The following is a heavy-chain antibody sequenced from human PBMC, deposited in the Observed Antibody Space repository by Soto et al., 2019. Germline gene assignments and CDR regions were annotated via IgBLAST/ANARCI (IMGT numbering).Heavy chain of an antibody. J-gene: IGHJ3*01. V-gene: IGHV3-48*01. CDR3: VRDHNYDFDV. CDR1: GFTFSAYS. CDR2: IRSSPFAI. Sequence: EVQLMESGGDLVHPGGSLRLSCAASGFTFSAYSMNWVRQAPGKGLEWLSYIRSSPFAIHYADSVKGRFTISRDDAKNSLYLLMYSLNAEDTAVYYCVRDHNYDFDVWGQGTMVTVSS.